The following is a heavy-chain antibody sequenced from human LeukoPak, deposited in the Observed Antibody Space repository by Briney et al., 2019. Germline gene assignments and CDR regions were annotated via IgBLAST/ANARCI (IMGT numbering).Heavy chain of an antibody. Sequence: GRSLRLSCAASGFTFSSYGMHRVRQAPGKGLEWGAVISYDGSNKYYADSVKGRFTISRDNSKNTLYLQMNSLRAEDTAVYYCAKSYGDDDAFDIWGQGTMVTVSS. D-gene: IGHD4-17*01. CDR3: AKSYGDDDAFDI. CDR1: GFTFSSYG. V-gene: IGHV3-30*18. J-gene: IGHJ3*02. CDR2: ISYDGSNK.